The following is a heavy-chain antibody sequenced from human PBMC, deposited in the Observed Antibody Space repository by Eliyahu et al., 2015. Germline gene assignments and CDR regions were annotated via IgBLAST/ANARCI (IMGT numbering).Heavy chain of an antibody. CDR2: ITTSSSII. V-gene: IGHV3-11*01. J-gene: IGHJ4*02. CDR1: GFIFNDYY. D-gene: IGHD5-12*01. CDR3: ARARYSGYVNFDY. Sequence: ESGGGLVKPGGSLRLSCAASGFIFNDYYMSWIRQAPGKGLEWIAHITTSSSIISYADSVKGRFTISRDNAKNSLFLQMDGLRAEDTAVYYCARARYSGYVNFDYWGQGALVTVSS.